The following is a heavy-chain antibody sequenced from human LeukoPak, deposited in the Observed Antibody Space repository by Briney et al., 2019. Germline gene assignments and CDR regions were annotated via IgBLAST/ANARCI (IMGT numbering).Heavy chain of an antibody. Sequence: SVKASCKASGGTFSSYAISWVRPAPGQGLAWMGGIIPIFGTANYAQKFQGRVTITADESTSTAYMELSSLRSEDTAVYYCARVTIDGYYYYYMDVWGKGTTVTVSS. J-gene: IGHJ6*03. CDR1: GGTFSSYA. D-gene: IGHD3-3*01. CDR3: ARVTIDGYYYYYMDV. V-gene: IGHV1-69*01. CDR2: IIPIFGTA.